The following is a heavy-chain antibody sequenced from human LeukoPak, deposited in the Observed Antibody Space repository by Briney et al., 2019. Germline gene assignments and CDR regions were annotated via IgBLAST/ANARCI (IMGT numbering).Heavy chain of an antibody. CDR2: LYYSWST. J-gene: IGHJ4*02. CDR1: GGSISSSSYH. CDR3: ARRHDGEFDY. D-gene: IGHD3-10*01. V-gene: IGHV4-39*01. Sequence: SETLSLTCTVSGGSISSSSYHWGWIRQPPGKGLEWIGNLYYSWSTYYNPSLKSRVTISVDTSRNQFSLKLSSVTAADTAVYYCARRHDGEFDYWGQGTLVTVSS.